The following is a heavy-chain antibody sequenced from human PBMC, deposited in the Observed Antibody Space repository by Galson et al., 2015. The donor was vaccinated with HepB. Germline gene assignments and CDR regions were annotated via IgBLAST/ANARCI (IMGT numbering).Heavy chain of an antibody. CDR1: GGTFSSYA. Sequence: SVKVSCKASGGTFSSYAISWVRQAPGQGLEWMGGIIPIFGTANYAQKFQGRVTLTADESTSTAYMELSSLRSEDTAVYYCARDRNRGVYYYYYGMDVWGQGTTVTVSS. CDR2: IIPIFGTA. D-gene: IGHD1-14*01. J-gene: IGHJ6*02. CDR3: ARDRNRGVYYYYYGMDV. V-gene: IGHV1-69*13.